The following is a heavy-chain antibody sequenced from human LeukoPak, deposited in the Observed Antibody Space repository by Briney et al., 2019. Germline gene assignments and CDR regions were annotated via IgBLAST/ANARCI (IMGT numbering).Heavy chain of an antibody. CDR3: AREDILTGYYFDY. V-gene: IGHV3-74*01. CDR2: INSDGSST. CDR1: GFTFSSYW. D-gene: IGHD3-9*01. Sequence: GGSLRLSCAASGFTFSSYWMHWVRQAPGKGLVWVSRINSDGSSTSYADSVKGRFTISRDNAKNTLYLQMNSLRAEDRAVYYCAREDILTGYYFDYWGQGTLVTVSS. J-gene: IGHJ4*02.